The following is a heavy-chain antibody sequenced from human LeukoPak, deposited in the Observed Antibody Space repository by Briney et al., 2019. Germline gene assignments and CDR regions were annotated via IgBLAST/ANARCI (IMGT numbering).Heavy chain of an antibody. CDR3: AKDLRGYSGYEVFDY. V-gene: IGHV3-23*01. D-gene: IGHD5-12*01. Sequence: GGSLRLSCAASGFTFSSYAMSWVRQAPGKGLEWVSAISGSGGSTYYADSVKGRFTTSRDNSKNTLYLQMNSLRAEDTAVYYCAKDLRGYSGYEVFDYWGQGTLVTVSS. CDR2: ISGSGGST. J-gene: IGHJ4*02. CDR1: GFTFSSYA.